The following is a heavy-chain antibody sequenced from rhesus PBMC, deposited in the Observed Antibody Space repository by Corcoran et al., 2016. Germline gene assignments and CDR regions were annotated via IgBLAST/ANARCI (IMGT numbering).Heavy chain of an antibody. CDR3: TRYCTGSGCLLFDY. V-gene: IGHV3-11*01. D-gene: IGHD2-21*01. CDR2: SLGSTS. CDR1: GFTVSSYW. Sequence: EVQLAESGGGLVQPGGSLRLSCAASGFTVSSYWMSWVRQAPGKGLGWFSDSLGSTSYSWESVKCRFTVSRDNAKNSLYLQMNSLRAEDTAVYYCTRYCTGSGCLLFDYWGQVVLVTVAS. J-gene: IGHJ4*01.